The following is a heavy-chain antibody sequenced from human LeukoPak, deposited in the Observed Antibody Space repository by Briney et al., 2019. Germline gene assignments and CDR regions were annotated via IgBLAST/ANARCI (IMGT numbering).Heavy chain of an antibody. CDR3: ARRDGYSYGYTPFDY. D-gene: IGHD5-18*01. J-gene: IGHJ4*02. CDR2: IYPGDSDT. CDR1: GYSFTSYW. Sequence: GESLRISCKASGYSFTSYWIGWVRQVPGKGLEWMGIIYPGDSDTRYSPSFQGQVTISADKSISTAYLQWSSLKASDTAMYYCARRDGYSYGYTPFDYWGQGTLVTVSS. V-gene: IGHV5-51*01.